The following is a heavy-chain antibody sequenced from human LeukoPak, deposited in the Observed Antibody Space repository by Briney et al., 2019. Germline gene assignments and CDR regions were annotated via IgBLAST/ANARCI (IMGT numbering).Heavy chain of an antibody. J-gene: IGHJ5*02. CDR2: FDPEDGET. D-gene: IGHD6-13*01. Sequence: GASVKVSCKVSGYTLTELSMHWVRQAPGKGLEWMGGFDPEDGETIYAQKFQGRVTMTEDTSTDTAYMELSSLRSEDTAVYYCATRTYSSSWASQYNWFDPWGQGTHVTVSS. CDR3: ATRTYSSSWASQYNWFDP. V-gene: IGHV1-24*01. CDR1: GYTLTELS.